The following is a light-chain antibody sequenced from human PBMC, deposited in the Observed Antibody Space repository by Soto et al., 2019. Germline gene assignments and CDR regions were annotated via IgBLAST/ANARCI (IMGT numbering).Light chain of an antibody. V-gene: IGKV3-20*01. J-gene: IGKJ2*01. CDR1: QSVSSNY. Sequence: EIVLTQSSGTLSLSPGERATLSCRASQSVSSNYLAWYQQKPGQAPRLLIYGASSRATGIPDRFSGSGSETDFTLTISRLDPEDFAVYYCQQYVSSPYTFGQGTKLEIK. CDR3: QQYVSSPYT. CDR2: GAS.